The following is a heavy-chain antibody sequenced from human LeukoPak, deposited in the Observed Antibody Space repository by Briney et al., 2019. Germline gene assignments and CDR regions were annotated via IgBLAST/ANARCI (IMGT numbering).Heavy chain of an antibody. CDR2: IYPGDSDT. Sequence: GXXXKISCKGSGSSFTSYWIGGVRQMPGKGLEGMGIIYPGDSDTRYSPSFQGQVTISADQSISTAYLQWSSLKASDTAMYYCARAPGIAVEGYYYYYMDVWGKGTTVTVSS. D-gene: IGHD6-19*01. J-gene: IGHJ6*03. V-gene: IGHV5-51*01. CDR3: ARAPGIAVEGYYYYYMDV. CDR1: GSSFTSYW.